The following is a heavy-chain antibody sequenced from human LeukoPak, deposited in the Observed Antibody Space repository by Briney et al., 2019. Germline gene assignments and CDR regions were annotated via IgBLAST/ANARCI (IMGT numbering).Heavy chain of an antibody. D-gene: IGHD3-22*01. CDR2: ISGSGGST. Sequence: PGGSLRLSCVASGFTFSSYAMSWVRQTPGKGLEWVSAISGSGGSTYYADSVKGRFTISRDNSKSTLYLQMNSLRAEDTAVYYCANYPPMRSRIVDPDAFDIWGQGTMVTVSS. V-gene: IGHV3-23*01. J-gene: IGHJ3*02. CDR3: ANYPPMRSRIVDPDAFDI. CDR1: GFTFSSYA.